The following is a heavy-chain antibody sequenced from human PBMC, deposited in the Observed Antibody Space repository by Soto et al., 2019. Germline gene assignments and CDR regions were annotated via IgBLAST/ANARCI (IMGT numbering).Heavy chain of an antibody. CDR2: INSDGSST. V-gene: IGHV3-74*01. D-gene: IGHD2-21*02. CDR1: GFTFDTYW. Sequence: PGGSLRLSCAASGFTFDTYWMHWVRQAPGKGLVWVSGINSDGSSTTYADSVKGRFTISRDNAKNSVSLQMNSLRDEDTAVYYCAREETAWPLAYGLDVWGQGTTVTVSS. CDR3: AREETAWPLAYGLDV. J-gene: IGHJ6*02.